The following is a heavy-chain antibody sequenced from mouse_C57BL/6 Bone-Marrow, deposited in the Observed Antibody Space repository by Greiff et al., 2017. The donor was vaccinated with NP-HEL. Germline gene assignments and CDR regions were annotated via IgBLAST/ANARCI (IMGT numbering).Heavy chain of an antibody. CDR1: GYTFTSYW. CDR2: IDPSDSET. Sequence: VQLQQPGAELVRPGSSVKLSCKASGYTFTSYWMHWVKQRPIQGLEWIGNIDPSDSETHYNQKFKDKATLTVDKSSSTAYMQLSSLTSEDSAVYYCARRDFTTVVGRYFDVWGTGTTVTVSS. D-gene: IGHD1-1*01. CDR3: ARRDFTTVVGRYFDV. V-gene: IGHV1-52*01. J-gene: IGHJ1*03.